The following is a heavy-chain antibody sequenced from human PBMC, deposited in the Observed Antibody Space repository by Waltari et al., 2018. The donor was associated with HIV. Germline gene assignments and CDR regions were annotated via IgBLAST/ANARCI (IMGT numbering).Heavy chain of an antibody. D-gene: IGHD6-19*01. CDR2: IFYNGST. J-gene: IGHJ4*02. CDR1: GGSVTSSNFF. CDR3: ARTPRGEQWLAY. Sequence: QLQLQESGPGLVKPSETLSPTCIVSGGSVTSSNFFWGWIRQPLGKGPEWIGSIFYNGSTYYNPSRKTQVTISIDAPKEQFSLRLNSVTVADTGVYYCARTPRGEQWLAYWGQGTQVTVSS. V-gene: IGHV4-39*01.